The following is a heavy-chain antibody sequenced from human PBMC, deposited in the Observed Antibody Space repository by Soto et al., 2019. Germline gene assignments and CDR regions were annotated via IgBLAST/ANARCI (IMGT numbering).Heavy chain of an antibody. CDR1: GAAFNTIT. D-gene: IGHD3-9*01. J-gene: IGHJ5*02. V-gene: IGHV1-69*01. CDR2: FVPVFGSA. Sequence: QVQLVQSGAEVKKPGSSVRVSCKASGAAFNTITINWVRQAPGQGLEWMGGFVPVFGSATYAQKFQGRVAITADASTSTFYMELSRLNSEDTALYYCVREDDTTGSYSWFHPWGQGTLVTVSS. CDR3: VREDDTTGSYSWFHP.